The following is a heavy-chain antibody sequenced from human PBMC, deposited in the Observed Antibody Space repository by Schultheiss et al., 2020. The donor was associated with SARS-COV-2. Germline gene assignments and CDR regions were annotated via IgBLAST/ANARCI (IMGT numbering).Heavy chain of an antibody. D-gene: IGHD2-21*01. CDR2: IYSGGST. Sequence: GGSLRLSCAASGFTFSSYRMNWVRQAPGKGLEWVSVIYSGGSTYYADSVKGRFTISRENAKNSLYLQMNSLRVDDTAVYYCARDLDYSFVSWGQGTLVTVSS. J-gene: IGHJ4*02. V-gene: IGHV3-53*01. CDR3: ARDLDYSFVS. CDR1: GFTFSSYR.